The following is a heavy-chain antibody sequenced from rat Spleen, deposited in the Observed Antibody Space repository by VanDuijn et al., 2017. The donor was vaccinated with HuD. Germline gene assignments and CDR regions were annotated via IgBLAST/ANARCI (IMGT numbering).Heavy chain of an antibody. J-gene: IGHJ2*01. CDR2: ITNTGGST. CDR1: GFTFNNYW. V-gene: IGHV5-31*01. Sequence: EVQLVESGGGLVQPGRSLKLSCVASGFTFNNYWMTWIRQAPGKGLEWVASITNTGGSTYYPDSVKGRFTISRDNAKSTLYLQMNSLRSEDTATYYCTRELDYGYNWDYWGQGVMVTVSS. CDR3: TRELDYGYNWDY. D-gene: IGHD1-9*01.